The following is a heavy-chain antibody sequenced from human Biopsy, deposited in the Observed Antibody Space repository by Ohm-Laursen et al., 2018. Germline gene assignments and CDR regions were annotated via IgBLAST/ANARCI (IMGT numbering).Heavy chain of an antibody. CDR1: GYTFTGQY. J-gene: IGHJ1*01. V-gene: IGHV1-2*02. Sequence: ASVKVSCKASGYTFTGQYLHWVRQVPGQGLEWMGWINPHSGTTKFAQDFQGRVTMTRDTSITTAYMELRRLRSDDTAVYYCAKGQDLRGGAEYFQHWGQGALVIVSS. CDR2: INPHSGTT. D-gene: IGHD2-15*01. CDR3: AKGQDLRGGAEYFQH.